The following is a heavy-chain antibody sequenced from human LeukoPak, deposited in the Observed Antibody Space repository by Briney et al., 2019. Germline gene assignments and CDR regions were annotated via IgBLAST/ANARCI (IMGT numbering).Heavy chain of an antibody. D-gene: IGHD2-15*01. CDR1: GGSISSGDYY. CDR3: ARSLMNCSGGSCYPIDAFDI. Sequence: SETLSLTCTVSGGSISSGDYYWSWIRQPPGKGLEWIGYIYYSGSTYYNPSLKSRVTISVDTSKNQFSLKLSSVAAADTAVYYCARSLMNCSGGSCYPIDAFDIWGQGTMVTVSS. V-gene: IGHV4-30-4*08. J-gene: IGHJ3*02. CDR2: IYYSGST.